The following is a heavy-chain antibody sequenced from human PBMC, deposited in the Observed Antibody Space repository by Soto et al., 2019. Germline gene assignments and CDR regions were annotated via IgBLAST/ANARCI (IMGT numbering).Heavy chain of an antibody. J-gene: IGHJ5*02. V-gene: IGHV1-18*01. CDR3: ARGRYYDSSGYHNWFDP. CDR2: MSAYNGNT. Sequence: ASVKVSCKASGYTFTSYDINWVRQATGQGLEWMGWMSAYNGNTNYAQKFQGRVTMSTDTSTSTAYMELRSLRSDDTAVYYCARGRYYDSSGYHNWFDPWGQGTLVTVSS. CDR1: GYTFTSYD. D-gene: IGHD3-22*01.